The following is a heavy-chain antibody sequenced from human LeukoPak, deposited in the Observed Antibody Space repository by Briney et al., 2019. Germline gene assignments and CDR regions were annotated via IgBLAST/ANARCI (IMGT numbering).Heavy chain of an antibody. CDR1: GGSFGGYY. Sequence: SETLSLTCAVYGGSFGGYYWSWIRQPPGKGLEWIGEINHSGSTNYNPSLKSRVTISVDTSKNQFSLKLSSVTAADTAVYYCARAVGATTGRRTRFDPWGQGTLVTVSS. CDR2: INHSGST. J-gene: IGHJ5*02. V-gene: IGHV4-34*01. CDR3: ARAVGATTGRRTRFDP. D-gene: IGHD1-26*01.